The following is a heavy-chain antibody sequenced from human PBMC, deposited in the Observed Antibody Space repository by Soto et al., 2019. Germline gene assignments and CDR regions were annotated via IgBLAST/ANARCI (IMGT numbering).Heavy chain of an antibody. V-gene: IGHV3-21*01. CDR3: YTTLLNWNHDRDFDY. D-gene: IGHD1-1*01. Sequence: PGGSLRLSCAASGFTFSSYSMNWVRQAPGKGLEWVSSISSSSSYIYYADSVKGRFTISGDNAKNSLYLQMNSLRAEDTAVYYCYTTLLNWNHDRDFDYWGQGTLVTVSS. CDR2: ISSSSSYI. J-gene: IGHJ4*02. CDR1: GFTFSSYS.